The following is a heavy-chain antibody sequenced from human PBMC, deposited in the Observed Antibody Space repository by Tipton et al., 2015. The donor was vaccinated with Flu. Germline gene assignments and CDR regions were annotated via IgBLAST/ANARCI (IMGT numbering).Heavy chain of an antibody. J-gene: IGHJ5*02. CDR2: ISGSGGDT. CDR1: GFTFGNCA. D-gene: IGHD4-11*01. V-gene: IGHV3-23*01. CDR3: AKRSYSNYVSEPKNWFDP. Sequence: SLRLSCVASGFTFGNCAMSWVRQAPGKGLEWVAAISGSGGDTYYGDSVKGRFTISRDNSKNTLFLQLNSLRPEDTAVYYCAKRSYSNYVSEPKNWFDPWGQGTLVTVSS.